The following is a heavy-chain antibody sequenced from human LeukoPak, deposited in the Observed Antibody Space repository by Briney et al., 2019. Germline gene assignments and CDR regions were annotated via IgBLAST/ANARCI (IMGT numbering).Heavy chain of an antibody. CDR3: ARVFVEYYYGSGSYLGYYYYYMDV. Sequence: SVKVSCKASGGTFSSYAISWVRQAPGQGLEWMGGIIPIFGTANYAQKFQGRVTITADESTSTAYMELSSLRSEDTAVYYCARVFVEYYYGSGSYLGYYYYYMDVWGKGTTVTVSS. CDR1: GGTFSSYA. D-gene: IGHD3-10*01. V-gene: IGHV1-69*13. J-gene: IGHJ6*03. CDR2: IIPIFGTA.